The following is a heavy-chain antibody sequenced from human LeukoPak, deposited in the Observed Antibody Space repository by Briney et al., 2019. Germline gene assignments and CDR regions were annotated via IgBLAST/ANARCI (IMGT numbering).Heavy chain of an antibody. CDR1: GGTFSSYA. CDR3: ARALQLWSPFEY. V-gene: IGHV1-69*04. CDR2: IIPILGIA. D-gene: IGHD5-18*01. Sequence: SVKVSCKASGGTFSSYAISWVRQAPGQGLEWMGRIIPILGIANYAQKFQGRVTITADKSTSTAYMELSSLRSEDTAVYYCARALQLWSPFEYWGQGTLVTVSS. J-gene: IGHJ4*02.